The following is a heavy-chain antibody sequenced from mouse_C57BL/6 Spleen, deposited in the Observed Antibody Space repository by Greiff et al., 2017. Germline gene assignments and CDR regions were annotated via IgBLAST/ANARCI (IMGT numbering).Heavy chain of an antibody. D-gene: IGHD2-1*01. Sequence: QVQLQQPGAELVRPGSSVKLSCKASGYTFTSYWMHWVKQRPIQGLEWIGNIDPSDSETHYNQKFKDKATLTVDKSSSTAYMQLSSLASEDSAVYYCARKGGNYPHMDYWGQGTSVTVSS. V-gene: IGHV1-52*01. CDR3: ARKGGNYPHMDY. CDR2: IDPSDSET. J-gene: IGHJ4*01. CDR1: GYTFTSYW.